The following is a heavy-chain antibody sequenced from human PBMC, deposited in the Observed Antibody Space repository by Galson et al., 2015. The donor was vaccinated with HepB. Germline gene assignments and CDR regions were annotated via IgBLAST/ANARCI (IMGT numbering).Heavy chain of an antibody. D-gene: IGHD6-13*01. J-gene: IGHJ6*03. CDR1: GYSFTSYW. CDR2: IYPGDSDT. V-gene: IGHV5-51*01. CDR3: ARHPDEALSSSWYKNYYMDV. Sequence: QSGAEVKKPGESLKISCKGSGYSFTSYWIGWVRQMPGKGLEWMGIIYPGDSDTRYSPSFQGQVTISADKSISTAYLQWSSLKASDTAMYYCARHPDEALSSSWYKNYYMDVWGKGTTVTVSS.